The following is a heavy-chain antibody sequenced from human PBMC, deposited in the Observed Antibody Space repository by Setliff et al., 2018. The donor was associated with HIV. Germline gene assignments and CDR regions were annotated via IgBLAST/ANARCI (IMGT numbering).Heavy chain of an antibody. CDR1: GYTFISYA. D-gene: IGHD7-27*01. Sequence: ASVKVSCKTSGYTFISYAISWVRQAPGQGLEWMGWISAYNGNTNYAQKFQGRVTMTTDTSASTAYMELSSLRSEDTAVYYCARDLPTPNWGFDYWGQGTLVTVSS. CDR3: ARDLPTPNWGFDY. V-gene: IGHV1-18*01. J-gene: IGHJ4*02. CDR2: ISAYNGNT.